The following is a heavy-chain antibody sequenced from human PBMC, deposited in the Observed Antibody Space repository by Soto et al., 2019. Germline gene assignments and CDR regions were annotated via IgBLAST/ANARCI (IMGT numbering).Heavy chain of an antibody. CDR3: ARQRNRFTHYDYVWGSYRPFDY. CDR2: IYPGDSDT. Sequence: GESLKISCKGSGYSFTSYWIGWVRQMPGKGLEWMGIIYPGDSDTRYSPSFQGQVTISADKSISTAYLQWSSLKASDTAMYYCARQRNRFTHYDYVWGSYRPFDYWGQGTLVTVSS. J-gene: IGHJ4*02. D-gene: IGHD3-16*02. CDR1: GYSFTSYW. V-gene: IGHV5-51*01.